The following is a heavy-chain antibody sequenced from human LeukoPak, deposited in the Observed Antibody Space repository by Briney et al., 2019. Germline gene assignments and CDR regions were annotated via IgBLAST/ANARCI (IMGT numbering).Heavy chain of an antibody. CDR1: GYTFTSYD. CDR3: ARGQGYCSSTSCYIFRSRYYYYMDV. D-gene: IGHD2-2*02. CDR2: MNPNSGNT. Sequence: ASVKVSCKASGYTFTSYDINWLRQATGQGLEWMGWMNPNSGNTGYAQKFQGRVTMTRNTSISTAYMELSSLRSEDTAVYYCARGQGYCSSTSCYIFRSRYYYYMDVWGKGTTVTVSS. V-gene: IGHV1-8*01. J-gene: IGHJ6*03.